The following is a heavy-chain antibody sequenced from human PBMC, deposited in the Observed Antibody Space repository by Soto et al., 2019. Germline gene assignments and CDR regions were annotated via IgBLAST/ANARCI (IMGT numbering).Heavy chain of an antibody. CDR2: VSKSDYT. Sequence: GGSLRLSCAVSGFTFTNYGINWVRQAPGKGLEWVSSVSKSDYTYYSDSVKGRFTISRDNAKNSVSLQMNNLRAEDTAVYDCAREDSIIIPAVADFWGQGTLVTISS. CDR1: GFTFTNYG. CDR3: AREDSIIIPAVADF. V-gene: IGHV3-21*01. D-gene: IGHD6-19*01. J-gene: IGHJ4*02.